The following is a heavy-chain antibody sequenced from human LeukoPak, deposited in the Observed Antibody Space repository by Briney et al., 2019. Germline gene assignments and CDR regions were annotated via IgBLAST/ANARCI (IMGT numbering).Heavy chain of an antibody. J-gene: IGHJ4*02. CDR2: ISWNSGSI. V-gene: IGHV3-9*01. Sequence: PGRSLRLSCAASGFTLDDYSIHWVRQAPGKGLEWVSGISWNSGSIGYADSVKGRFTISRDNAKNSLYLQMNSLRAEDTALYYCAKDIGWDYYESSGYFDYWGQGTLVTVSS. CDR3: AKDIGWDYYESSGYFDY. CDR1: GFTLDDYS. D-gene: IGHD3-22*01.